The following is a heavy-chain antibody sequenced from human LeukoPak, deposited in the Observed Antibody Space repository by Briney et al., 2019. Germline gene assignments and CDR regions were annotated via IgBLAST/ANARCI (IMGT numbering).Heavy chain of an antibody. CDR3: VRVRDGYNDAYDI. V-gene: IGHV1-46*01. CDR2: INPSGGST. J-gene: IGHJ3*02. Sequence: ASVKVSCKASGFTFTNYNLHWVRQAPGQRLEWMGIINPSGGSTDYAQNFQGRVTMTRDTSTSTVYMELSSLRSEDTAVYYCVRVRDGYNDAYDIWGQGTMVTVPS. D-gene: IGHD5-24*01. CDR1: GFTFTNYN.